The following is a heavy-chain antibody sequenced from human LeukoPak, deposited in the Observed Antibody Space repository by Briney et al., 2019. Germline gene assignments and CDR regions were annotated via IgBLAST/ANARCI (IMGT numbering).Heavy chain of an antibody. CDR1: GDSFGSFS. J-gene: IGHJ5*02. V-gene: IGHV4-59*01. D-gene: IGHD3-10*01. Sequence: PSETLSLTCIVSGDSFGSFSWSWIRQPPGKGLEWIGNIFYSGTTNYNPSLKSRVTIALVTSKRQFSLRLNSVTAADTAVYYCARGPTFYYGSGSYVGFHPWGQGTLVTVSS. CDR2: IFYSGTT. CDR3: ARGPTFYYGSGSYVGFHP.